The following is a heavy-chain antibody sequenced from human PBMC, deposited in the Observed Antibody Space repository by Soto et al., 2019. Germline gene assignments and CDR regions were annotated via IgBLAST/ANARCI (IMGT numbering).Heavy chain of an antibody. D-gene: IGHD3-10*01. CDR3: ARDSGYYGSGSFDY. CDR2: IWYDGSNK. CDR1: GFTFSSYG. Sequence: GGSLRLSCAASGFTFSSYGMHWVRQAPGKGLEWVAVIWYDGSNKYYADSVKGRFTISRDNSKNKLYLQMNSLRAEDTAVYYCARDSGYYGSGSFDYWGQGTLVTVSS. V-gene: IGHV3-33*01. J-gene: IGHJ4*02.